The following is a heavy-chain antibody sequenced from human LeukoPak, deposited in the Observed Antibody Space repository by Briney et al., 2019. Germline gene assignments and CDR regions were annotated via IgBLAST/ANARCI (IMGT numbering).Heavy chain of an antibody. Sequence: GGSLRLSCAASGFTFSSYEMNWVRQAPGKGLEWIGRIKSKTEGGATDYAAPVKGRFTISRDDSKNTLYLQINSLKTEDTAVYYCGQASGYDRYWGQGTLVTVYS. CDR1: GFTFSSYE. J-gene: IGHJ4*02. CDR2: IKSKTEGGAT. CDR3: GQASGYDRY. D-gene: IGHD5-12*01. V-gene: IGHV3-15*01.